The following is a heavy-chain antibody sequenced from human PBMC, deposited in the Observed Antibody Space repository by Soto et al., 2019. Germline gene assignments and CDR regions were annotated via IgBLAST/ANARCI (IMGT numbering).Heavy chain of an antibody. Sequence: ASVKVSCKASGYTFTSYDINWERQATGQGLEWMGWMNPNSGNTGYAQKFQGRVTMTRNTSISTFYMELSSLTSDDTAVYYCARGVGDLGDYWGQGTLVTVSS. J-gene: IGHJ4*02. CDR1: GYTFTSYD. D-gene: IGHD3-10*01. V-gene: IGHV1-8*01. CDR2: MNPNSGNT. CDR3: ARGVGDLGDY.